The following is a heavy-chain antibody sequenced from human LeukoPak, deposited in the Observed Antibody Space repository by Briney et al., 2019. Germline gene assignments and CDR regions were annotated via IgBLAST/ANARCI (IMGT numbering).Heavy chain of an antibody. CDR3: ATRSRTIFDPWDYYYYYGMDV. J-gene: IGHJ6*02. Sequence: GASVKVSCKASGYTFTSYAISWVRQAPGQGLEWMGGIIPIFGTANYAQKFQGRVTITADESTSTAYMELSSLRSEDTAVYYCATRSRTIFDPWDYYYYYGMDVWGQGTTVTVSS. V-gene: IGHV1-69*13. D-gene: IGHD3-3*01. CDR2: IIPIFGTA. CDR1: GYTFTSYA.